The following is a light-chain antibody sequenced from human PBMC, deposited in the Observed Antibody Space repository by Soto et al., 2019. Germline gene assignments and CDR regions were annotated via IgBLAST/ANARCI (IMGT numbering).Light chain of an antibody. CDR1: QSVNNNY. CDR2: GAS. Sequence: VVLKQSPVTLSLSPGEGATLSCRASQSVNNNYLAWYQQKPGQGPRLLIYGASSRPTGIPERFSGSGSGTDFTLTISSLEPEDFAVYSCQQYGCSPPTFGGGTKVDIK. V-gene: IGKV3-20*01. CDR3: QQYGCSPPT. J-gene: IGKJ4*01.